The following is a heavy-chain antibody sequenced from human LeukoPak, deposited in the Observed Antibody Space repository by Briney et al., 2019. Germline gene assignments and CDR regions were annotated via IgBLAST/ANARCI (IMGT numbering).Heavy chain of an antibody. CDR1: GNTLTEFS. CDR2: FDPEDGER. J-gene: IGHJ3*02. V-gene: IGHV1-24*01. Sequence: GASVKVSCKFSGNTLTEFSMHWVRQAPGKGLEWMGGFDPEDGERIYAQKFQGRVTMTEDTSTDTAYMELSSLRSEDAAVYYCATLLTTMVPGVIITHDAFDMWGQGTMVTVSS. CDR3: ATLLTTMVPGVIITHDAFDM. D-gene: IGHD3-10*01.